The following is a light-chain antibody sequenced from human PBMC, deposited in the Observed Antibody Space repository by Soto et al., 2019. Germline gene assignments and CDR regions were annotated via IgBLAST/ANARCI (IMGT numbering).Light chain of an antibody. CDR1: QSVSSY. J-gene: IGKJ2*01. Sequence: EIVLTQSPATLSLSPGDRATLSCRASQSVSSYLAWYQQKPGQAPRLLIYDASKRATGTPARFSGSGSGTDFTLTITSLEPEDFAVYYCQQRSSWPYTFGQGTKLEIK. V-gene: IGKV3-11*01. CDR3: QQRSSWPYT. CDR2: DAS.